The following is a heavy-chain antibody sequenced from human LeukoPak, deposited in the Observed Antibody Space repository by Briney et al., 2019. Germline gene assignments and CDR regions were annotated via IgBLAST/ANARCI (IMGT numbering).Heavy chain of an antibody. D-gene: IGHD2-21*01. CDR2: IYHSGST. CDR3: AREDVAAFDI. V-gene: IGHV4-59*12. J-gene: IGHJ3*02. Sequence: SETLSLTCTVSGGSISSYYWSWIRQPPGKGLEWIGYIYHSGSTYYNPSLKSRVTISVDRSKNQFSLKLSSVTAADTAVYYCAREDVAAFDIWGQGTMVTVSS. CDR1: GGSISSYY.